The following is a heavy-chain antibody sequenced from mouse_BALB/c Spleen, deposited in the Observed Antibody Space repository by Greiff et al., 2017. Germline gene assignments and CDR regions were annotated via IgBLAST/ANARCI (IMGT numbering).Heavy chain of an antibody. CDR2: ISTYYGDA. CDR3: ARSYGNYDYAMDY. Sequence: VHLVESGAELVRPGVSVKISCKGSGYTFTDYAMHWVKQSHAKSLEWIGVISTYYGDASYNQKFKGKATMTVDKSSSTAYMELARLTSEDSAIYYCARSYGNYDYAMDYWGQGTSVTVSS. V-gene: IGHV1S137*01. D-gene: IGHD2-1*01. J-gene: IGHJ4*01. CDR1: GYTFTDYA.